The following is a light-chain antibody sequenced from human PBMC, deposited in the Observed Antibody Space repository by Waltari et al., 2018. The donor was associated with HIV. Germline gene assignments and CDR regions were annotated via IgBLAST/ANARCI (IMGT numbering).Light chain of an antibody. CDR2: DVT. CDR3: ASHAGSKDV. V-gene: IGLV2-8*01. J-gene: IGLJ2*01. CDR1: SSDIGAYNY. Sequence: QSALTQPPSASGSPGQSVTISCTGTSSDIGAYNYVAGYQQYPGKAPKLMIYDVTKRPSGVPDPFSGSKSGNTASLTVSGLQAEDEADYYCASHAGSKDVFGGGTKLTVL.